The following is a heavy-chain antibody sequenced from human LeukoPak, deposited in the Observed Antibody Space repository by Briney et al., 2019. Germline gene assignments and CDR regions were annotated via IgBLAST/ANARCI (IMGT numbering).Heavy chain of an antibody. Sequence: GGSLRLSCAASGFTFSSYAMSWVRQAPGKGLEWVSAISGSGGSTYYADSVKGRFTISRDNSKNTLYLQMNSLRAEDTAVYYCAKENGTLGTSPGGDNWFDPWGQGTLVTVSS. CDR1: GFTFSSYA. CDR2: ISGSGGST. D-gene: IGHD1-1*01. CDR3: AKENGTLGTSPGGDNWFDP. V-gene: IGHV3-23*01. J-gene: IGHJ5*02.